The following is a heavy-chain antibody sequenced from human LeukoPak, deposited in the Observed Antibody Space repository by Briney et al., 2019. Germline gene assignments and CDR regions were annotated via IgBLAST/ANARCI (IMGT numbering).Heavy chain of an antibody. J-gene: IGHJ4*02. D-gene: IGHD1-26*01. Sequence: GSLRLSCAASGFTFSSHELTWVRQAPNKGLEWIGKIYYSGSSYNNPSLESRVVISLDTSRNQFSLKLTSVTATDTAVYYCARQGAVGATGFDFWGQGILVTVSS. CDR3: ARQGAVGATGFDF. CDR2: IYYSGSS. CDR1: GFTFSSHE. V-gene: IGHV4-39*01.